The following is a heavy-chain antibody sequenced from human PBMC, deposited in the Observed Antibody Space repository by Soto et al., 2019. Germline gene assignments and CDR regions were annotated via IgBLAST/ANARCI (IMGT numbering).Heavy chain of an antibody. Sequence: EVQLLEFGGGLARPGGSLRLSCAASGFIFSSYAMHWVRQAPGKGLEWVSGISGHGGDIDYADSVKGRFTISRDTSTSTLYLQMDSLRADDTAVYYCAREDGGGPFDFWGQGTLVTVSS. V-gene: IGHV3-23*01. CDR1: GFIFSSYA. J-gene: IGHJ4*02. D-gene: IGHD2-15*01. CDR2: ISGHGGDI. CDR3: AREDGGGPFDF.